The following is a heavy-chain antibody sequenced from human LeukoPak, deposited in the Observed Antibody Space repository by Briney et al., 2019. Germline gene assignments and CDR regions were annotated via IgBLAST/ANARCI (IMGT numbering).Heavy chain of an antibody. V-gene: IGHV1-24*01. CDR2: FDPEDGET. D-gene: IGHD3-3*01. J-gene: IGHJ4*02. CDR1: GYTLTELS. Sequence: ASVKVSCKVSGYTLTELSMHWVRQAPGKGLEWMGGFDPEDGETIYAQKFQGRVTMTEDTSTATAYMELSSLRSEDTAVYYCATKYHFWSGYQDYWGQGTLVTVSS. CDR3: ATKYHFWSGYQDY.